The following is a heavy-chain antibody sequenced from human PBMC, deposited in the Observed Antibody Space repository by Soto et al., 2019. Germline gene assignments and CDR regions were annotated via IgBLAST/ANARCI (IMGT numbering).Heavy chain of an antibody. Sequence: SETLSLTCTVSGGSIDSGDYYWSWIRQPPGKGLEWIGYVYYSGTTNYNPFLKSRVTLSLDKSKNQFSLKMNSVTAADTAVYYCARDVIAXPNYFDPWGQGTLVTVSS. D-gene: IGHD4-4*01. CDR3: ARDVIAXPNYFDP. V-gene: IGHV4-61*08. CDR1: GGSIDSGDYY. J-gene: IGHJ5*02. CDR2: VYYSGTT.